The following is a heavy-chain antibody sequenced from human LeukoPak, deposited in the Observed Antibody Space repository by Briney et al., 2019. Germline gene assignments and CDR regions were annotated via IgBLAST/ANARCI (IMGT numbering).Heavy chain of an antibody. CDR3: ARGWGRSSSIDC. J-gene: IGHJ4*02. V-gene: IGHV3-23*01. D-gene: IGHD6-13*01. Sequence: GGSLRLSCAASGFTFSSYAMSWVRQAPGKGLEWVSAISGTGSSTYYADSVRGRFTISRDNSKNTLYLQMNSLRAEDTAVCYCARGWGRSSSIDCWGQGTLVTVSS. CDR1: GFTFSSYA. CDR2: ISGTGSST.